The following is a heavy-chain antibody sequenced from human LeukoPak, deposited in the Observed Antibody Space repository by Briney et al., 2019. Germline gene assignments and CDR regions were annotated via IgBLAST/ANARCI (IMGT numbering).Heavy chain of an antibody. CDR2: INHSGST. V-gene: IGHV4-34*01. CDR1: GGSFSGYY. CDR3: ARANIQHYDFRSGYSFLGFDY. D-gene: IGHD3-3*01. Sequence: AETLSLTCAVYGGSFSGYYWSWIRQPPGKGLEWMGEINHSGSTKYNPSLKRRVTISVDTSKNQSSLKLSSVTAADTAVYYCARANIQHYDFRSGYSFLGFDYWGQGTLVTVSS. J-gene: IGHJ4*02.